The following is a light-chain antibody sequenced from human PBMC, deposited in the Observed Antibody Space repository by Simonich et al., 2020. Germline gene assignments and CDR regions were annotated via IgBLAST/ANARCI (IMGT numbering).Light chain of an antibody. CDR3: QAWDSSTVV. CDR2: QGS. Sequence: SYELTQPPSVSVSPGQTAHITCCGDKLGDKYACWYQQKPDQSPVLVIYQGSKRPSGIPERFSGSNSGNTATLTISGTQAMDEADYYCQAWDSSTVVFGGGTKLTVL. CDR1: KLGDKY. J-gene: IGLJ2*01. V-gene: IGLV3-1*01.